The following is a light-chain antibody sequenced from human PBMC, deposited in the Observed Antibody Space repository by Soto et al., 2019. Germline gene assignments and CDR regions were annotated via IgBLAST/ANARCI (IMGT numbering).Light chain of an antibody. CDR1: PSVSSSY. J-gene: IGKJ3*01. CDR2: GAS. Sequence: EIVLTQSPGTLSLSPGERATLSCRASPSVSSSYLAWSQQKPGQAPRLLIYGASSRATGIPDRFSGSGSGTDVTLSISRLEPAGFAVYSDQQYGSSRVFTFGPGTKVDIK. CDR3: QQYGSSRVFT. V-gene: IGKV3-20*01.